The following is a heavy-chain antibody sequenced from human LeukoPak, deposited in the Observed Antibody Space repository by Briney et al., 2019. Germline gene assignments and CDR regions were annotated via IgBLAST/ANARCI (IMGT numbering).Heavy chain of an antibody. D-gene: IGHD6-19*01. CDR2: IFPSGGEI. J-gene: IGHJ4*02. CDR3: ARSSDGGPASEFDY. Sequence: PGGSLRLSCAASGFTFSTFAMIWVRQPPGKGLEWVSSIFPSGGEIHYADSVRGRFTISRDNSKSTLSLQMNSLRAEDTALYYCARSSDGGPASEFDYWGQGTLVTVSS. V-gene: IGHV3-23*01. CDR1: GFTFSTFA.